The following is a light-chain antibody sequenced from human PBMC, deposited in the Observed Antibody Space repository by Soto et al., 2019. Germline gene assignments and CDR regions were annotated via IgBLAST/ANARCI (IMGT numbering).Light chain of an antibody. Sequence: EIVLTQSPGTLSLSPGERATLSCRASQSVSSSHLAWYQQRPGQAPRLLIYGVSSRATGIPDRFSGSGSGTDFTLTISRLEPEDFAVYYCQQYGSSPWTFGLGTKVDIK. CDR1: QSVSSSH. CDR2: GVS. J-gene: IGKJ1*01. CDR3: QQYGSSPWT. V-gene: IGKV3-20*01.